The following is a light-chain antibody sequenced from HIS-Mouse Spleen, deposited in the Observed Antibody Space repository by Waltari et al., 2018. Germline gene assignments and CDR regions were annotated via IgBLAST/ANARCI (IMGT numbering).Light chain of an antibody. V-gene: IGLV1-47*01. Sequence: QSVLTQPPSASGTPGQRVTISCSGSSSNIGSNYVYWYQQLPATAPKLLIYRNNPRPSGVPDRFSGSKAGTSASLAISGLRSEDEADYYCAAWDDSLSGPVFGGGTKLTVL. CDR1: SSNIGSNY. J-gene: IGLJ3*02. CDR2: RNN. CDR3: AAWDDSLSGPV.